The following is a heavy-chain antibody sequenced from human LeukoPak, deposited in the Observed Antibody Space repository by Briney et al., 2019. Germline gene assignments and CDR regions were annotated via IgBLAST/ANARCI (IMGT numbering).Heavy chain of an antibody. V-gene: IGHV2-5*02. CDR1: GFSLDTSGVG. CDR3: ARRPNAFDI. J-gene: IGHJ3*02. Sequence: SGPTLLHPTQTLTLTCTFSGFSLDTSGVGAGWIRQTPGKALEWLTLIFWDDDKRYSPSLKSRLTITKDTSKSQVDLTIPNMDPVVTATYYCARRPNAFDIWGQGTMVTVSS. CDR2: IFWDDDK.